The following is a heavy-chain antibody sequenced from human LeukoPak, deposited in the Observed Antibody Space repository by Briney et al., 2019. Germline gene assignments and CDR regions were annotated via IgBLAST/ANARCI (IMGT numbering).Heavy chain of an antibody. CDR1: GYTFTSYG. Sequence: GASVKVSCKASGYTFTSYGISWVRQAPGQGLEWMGWISAYNGNTNYAQKLQGRVTMTTDTSTSTAYMELRSLRSDDTAVYYCARDKYSGYDGYYGMDVWGQGTTVTVTS. CDR2: ISAYNGNT. V-gene: IGHV1-18*01. CDR3: ARDKYSGYDGYYGMDV. J-gene: IGHJ6*02. D-gene: IGHD5-12*01.